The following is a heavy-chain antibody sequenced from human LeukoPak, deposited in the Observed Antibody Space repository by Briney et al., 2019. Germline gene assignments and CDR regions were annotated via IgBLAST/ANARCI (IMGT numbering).Heavy chain of an antibody. J-gene: IGHJ4*02. CDR2: ISSSGSTI. CDR1: GFSFSDYY. CDR3: AKDLEWELLGPFDY. V-gene: IGHV3-11*01. D-gene: IGHD1-26*01. Sequence: PGGSLRLSCAASGFSFSDYYMSWIRQAPGKGLEWVSYISSSGSTIYYADSVKGRFTISRDNAKNSLYLQMNSLRAEDTAVYYCAKDLEWELLGPFDYWGQGTLVTVSP.